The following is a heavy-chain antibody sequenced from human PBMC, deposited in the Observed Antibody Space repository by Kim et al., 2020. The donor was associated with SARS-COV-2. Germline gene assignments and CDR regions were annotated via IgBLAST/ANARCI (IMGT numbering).Heavy chain of an antibody. Sequence: YIYYADSVKGRFTISRDNAKNSLYLQMNSLRAEDTAVYYCARDPDFWSGYWGQGTLVTVSS. D-gene: IGHD3-3*01. CDR3: ARDPDFWSGY. CDR2: YI. V-gene: IGHV3-21*01. J-gene: IGHJ4*02.